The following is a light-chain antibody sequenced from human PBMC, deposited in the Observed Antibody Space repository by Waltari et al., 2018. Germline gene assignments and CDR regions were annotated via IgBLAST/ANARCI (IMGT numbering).Light chain of an antibody. Sequence: IRITQSPSSLSASTGDRVTITCRASQGISNYLAWYQQKPGKAPELLIYGASTLQSGVPSRFSGSGSETDFTLIISVLQSEDFATYYCQQYYSYPRTFGQGTKLEIK. CDR3: QQYYSYPRT. V-gene: IGKV1-8*01. CDR1: QGISNY. CDR2: GAS. J-gene: IGKJ2*01.